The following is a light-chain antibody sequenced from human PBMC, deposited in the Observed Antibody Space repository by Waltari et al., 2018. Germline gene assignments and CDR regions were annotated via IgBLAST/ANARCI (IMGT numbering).Light chain of an antibody. CDR2: AAS. CDR3: QQSYSTPQIT. CDR1: QIISSY. Sequence: DIQMTQSPSSLSASVEARVTITCRASQIISSYLNWYQQKPGKAPKLLIYAASSLQSGVPSRFSGSGSGTDFTLTISSLQPEDFATYYCQQSYSTPQITFGPGTKVDIK. V-gene: IGKV1-39*01. J-gene: IGKJ3*01.